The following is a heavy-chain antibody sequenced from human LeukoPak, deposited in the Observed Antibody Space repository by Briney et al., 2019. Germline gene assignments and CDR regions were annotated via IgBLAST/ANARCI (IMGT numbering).Heavy chain of an antibody. V-gene: IGHV3-74*01. CDR3: ARYPYFWSGYSYYFDY. CDR2: INSDGSST. J-gene: IGHJ4*02. Sequence: GGSLRLSCAASGFTFSSYWMHWVRQAPGKGLVWVSRINSDGSSTSYADSVKGRFTISRDNAKNTLYLQMNSLRAEDTAVYYCARYPYFWSGYSYYFDYWGQGTLVTVSS. CDR1: GFTFSSYW. D-gene: IGHD3-3*01.